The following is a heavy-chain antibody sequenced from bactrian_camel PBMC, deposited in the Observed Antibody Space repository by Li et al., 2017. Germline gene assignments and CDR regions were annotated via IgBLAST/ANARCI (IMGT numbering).Heavy chain of an antibody. V-gene: IGHV3S40*01. CDR1: GFTFSTYD. Sequence: DVQLVESGGGLVQPGGSLRLSCAASGFTFSTYDMSWVRQAPGKGLEWVSVISTDGGTTVYADSVKGRFTVSRDNSKNTLYLQMNSLKSEDTALYYCAAGWGLRYSCNYCYTGFGYWGQGTQVTVS. CDR3: AAGWGLRYSCNYCYTGFGY. CDR2: ISTDGGTT. D-gene: IGHD2*01. J-gene: IGHJ6*01.